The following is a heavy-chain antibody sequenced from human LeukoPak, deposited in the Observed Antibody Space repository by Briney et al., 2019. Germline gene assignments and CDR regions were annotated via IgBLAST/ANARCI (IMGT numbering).Heavy chain of an antibody. Sequence: ASVKVSCKASGYTFTSYGISWVRQAPGQGLEWMGWISAYNGNTNYAQKLQGRVTMTTDTSTSTAYMELRGLRSDDTAVYYCAREDPGIAVAGTLNYYYYGMDVWGQGTTVTVSS. D-gene: IGHD6-19*01. CDR1: GYTFTSYG. J-gene: IGHJ6*02. CDR3: AREDPGIAVAGTLNYYYYGMDV. CDR2: ISAYNGNT. V-gene: IGHV1-18*01.